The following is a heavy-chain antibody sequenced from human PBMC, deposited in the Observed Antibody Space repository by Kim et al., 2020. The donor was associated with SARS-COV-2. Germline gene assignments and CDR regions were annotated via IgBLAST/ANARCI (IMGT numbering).Heavy chain of an antibody. D-gene: IGHD3-3*01. CDR1: GFTFSSYG. CDR2: ISYDGSNK. J-gene: IGHJ4*02. Sequence: GGSLRLSCAASGFTFSSYGMHWVRQAPGKGLEWVAVISYDGSNKYYADSVKGRFTISRDNSKNTLYLQMNSLRAEDTAVYYCAKGYGIFGVVIFPADWGQGTLVTVSS. V-gene: IGHV3-30*18. CDR3: AKGYGIFGVVIFPAD.